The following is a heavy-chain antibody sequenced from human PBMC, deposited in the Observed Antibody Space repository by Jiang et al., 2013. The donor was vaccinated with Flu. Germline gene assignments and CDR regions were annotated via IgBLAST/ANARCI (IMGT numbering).Heavy chain of an antibody. Sequence: SSNSAAWNWIRQSPSRGLEWLGRTYYRSKWYNDYAVSVKSRITINPDTSKNQFSLQLNSVTPEDTAVYYCARGKYSSSWSLYYYYGMDVWGQGTTVTVSS. V-gene: IGHV6-1*01. D-gene: IGHD6-13*01. CDR2: TYYRSKWYN. CDR1: SSNSAA. J-gene: IGHJ6*02. CDR3: ARGKYSSSWSLYYYYGMDV.